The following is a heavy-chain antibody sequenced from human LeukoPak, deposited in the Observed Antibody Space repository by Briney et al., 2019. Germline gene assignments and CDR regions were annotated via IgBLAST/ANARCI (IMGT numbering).Heavy chain of an antibody. Sequence: ASVKVSCKASGYTFTTYYIHWVRQAPGQGLEWMGIIHPSSGSAASAQKFQGRLTMTRDPTTSTVYMELSSLTPEDTAVYYCARDSDSSSLADPWGQGTLVTVSS. J-gene: IGHJ5*02. D-gene: IGHD6-6*01. CDR2: IHPSSGSA. CDR3: ARDSDSSSLADP. V-gene: IGHV1-46*01. CDR1: GYTFTTYY.